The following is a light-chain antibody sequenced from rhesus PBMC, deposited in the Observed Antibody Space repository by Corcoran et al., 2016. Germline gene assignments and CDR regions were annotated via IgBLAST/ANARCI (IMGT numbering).Light chain of an antibody. V-gene: IGKV1-32*01. CDR2: YAN. CDR3: PQYNSLPPT. CDR1: QGISSN. Sequence: DIQMTQSPSSLSASVGDRVTITCRASQGISSNVNWYQQKPGKAPKLLLYYANRLESGVPSRFSGNGSWTEFTLTIRSLKPEDFSTYYCPQYNSLPPTFGGGTKVEIK. J-gene: IGKJ4*01.